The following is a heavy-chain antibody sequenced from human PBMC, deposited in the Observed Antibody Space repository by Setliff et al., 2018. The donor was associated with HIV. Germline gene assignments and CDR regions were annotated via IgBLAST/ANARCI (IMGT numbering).Heavy chain of an antibody. D-gene: IGHD3-9*01. Sequence: SVKVSCKASGGTFSNYAISWVRQAPGQGLEWMGGIIPILGTANYAQNFQGRLTISADKSTRTAYLELSSLRSDDSALYYCAGSILTGYYTFGADYWGQGTLVTVSS. V-gene: IGHV1-69*10. CDR1: GGTFSNYA. J-gene: IGHJ4*02. CDR3: AGSILTGYYTFGADY. CDR2: IIPILGTA.